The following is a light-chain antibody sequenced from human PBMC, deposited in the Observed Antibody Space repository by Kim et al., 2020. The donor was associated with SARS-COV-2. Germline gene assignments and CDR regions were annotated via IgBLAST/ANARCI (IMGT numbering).Light chain of an antibody. CDR3: RQQHISSPVT. J-gene: IGKJ5*01. V-gene: IGKV3-20*01. CDR2: GAT. Sequence: PAARASPACCARQSLSSRYFSWYQQKPGEQATRLIYGATISGTGSTDRLSGGGSATDFSLTISTMVPEEYAAYYCRQQHISSPVTFGQGTRLEIK. CDR1: QSLSSRY.